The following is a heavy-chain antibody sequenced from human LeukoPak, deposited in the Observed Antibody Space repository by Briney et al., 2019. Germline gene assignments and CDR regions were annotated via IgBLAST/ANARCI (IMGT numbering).Heavy chain of an antibody. J-gene: IGHJ4*02. CDR1: GFTFSSYG. CDR2: ISGSGDNT. Sequence: SGGSLRLSCAASGFTFSSYGMHWVRQAPDKGLEWVSVISGSGDNTYYADSVKGRFTISRDNSKNTLYLQMNSLRAEDTAVYYCAKARTHEYSNYNYWGQGTLVTVSS. CDR3: AKARTHEYSNYNY. V-gene: IGHV3-23*01. D-gene: IGHD4-11*01.